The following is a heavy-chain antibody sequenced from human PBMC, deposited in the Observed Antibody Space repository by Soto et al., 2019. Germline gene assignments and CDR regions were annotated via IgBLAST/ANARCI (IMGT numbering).Heavy chain of an antibody. Sequence: PSETLSLTCAVYGGSFSGYYWSWIRQPPGKGLEWIGEINHSGSTNYNPSLKSRVTISVDTSKNQVSLKLSSVTAADTAVYYCARGWLQYELWGQGTLVTVSS. V-gene: IGHV4-34*01. J-gene: IGHJ4*02. D-gene: IGHD5-12*01. CDR2: INHSGST. CDR3: ARGWLQYEL. CDR1: GGSFSGYY.